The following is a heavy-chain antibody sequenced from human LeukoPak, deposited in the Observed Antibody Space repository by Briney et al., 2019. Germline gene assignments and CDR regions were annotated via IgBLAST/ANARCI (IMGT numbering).Heavy chain of an antibody. CDR2: IYPSGDST. Sequence: GGSLRLSCAASGFTFSTYSMTWVRQGPGKGLEWVSSIYPSGDSTFYADSVKGRFTISRDNSKNTLYLQMNSLRAEDTAVYYCAKDGGGYYYDSSGYYPDYWGQGTLVTVSS. D-gene: IGHD3-22*01. V-gene: IGHV3-23*01. J-gene: IGHJ4*02. CDR3: AKDGGGYYYDSSGYYPDY. CDR1: GFTFSTYS.